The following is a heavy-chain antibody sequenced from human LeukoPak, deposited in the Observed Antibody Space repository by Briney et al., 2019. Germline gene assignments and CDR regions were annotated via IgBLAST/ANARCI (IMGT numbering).Heavy chain of an antibody. CDR1: GFTFSSYW. D-gene: IGHD2-2*01. CDR2: IKQDGSEK. V-gene: IGHV3-7*03. CDR3: ARDRWCSSTSCYASPYYFDY. J-gene: IGHJ4*02. Sequence: GGSLRLSCAASGFTFSSYWMSWVRQAPGMGLEWVANIKQDGSEKYYVDSVKGRFTISRDNAKNSLYLQMNSLRAEDTAVYYCARDRWCSSTSCYASPYYFDYWGQGTLVTVSS.